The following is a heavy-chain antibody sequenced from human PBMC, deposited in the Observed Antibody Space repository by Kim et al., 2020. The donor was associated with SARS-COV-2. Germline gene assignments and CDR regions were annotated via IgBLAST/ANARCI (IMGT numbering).Heavy chain of an antibody. CDR3: ASDSSRYYYYGMDV. V-gene: IGHV1-69*04. J-gene: IGHJ6*02. Sequence: AQKFQGRVTITADKSTSTAYMELSSLRSEDTAVYYCASDSSRYYYYGMDVWGQGTTVTVSS. D-gene: IGHD6-13*01.